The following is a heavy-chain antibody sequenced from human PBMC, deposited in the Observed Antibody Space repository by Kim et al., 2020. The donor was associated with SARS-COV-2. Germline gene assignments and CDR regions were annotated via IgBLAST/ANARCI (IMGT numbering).Heavy chain of an antibody. J-gene: IGHJ4*02. CDR1: GFSYKYYA. Sequence: GGSLRLSCAASGFSYKYYAMSWLRQAPGKGLEWVSSLSGDGSDTYYADSVKGRFTISRDHFGNMVFLQMNSLRVEDTALYFCAKNWGATNTAYDNWGQGTLVTVSS. V-gene: IGHV3-23*01. CDR2: LSGDGSDT. CDR3: AKNWGATNTAYDN. D-gene: IGHD3-16*01.